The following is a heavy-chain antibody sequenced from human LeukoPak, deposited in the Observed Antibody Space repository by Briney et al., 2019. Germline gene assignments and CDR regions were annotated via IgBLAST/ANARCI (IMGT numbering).Heavy chain of an antibody. CDR2: INPNSGGT. V-gene: IGHV1-2*02. D-gene: IGHD3-3*01. CDR1: GYTFTGYY. J-gene: IGHJ3*02. CDR3: ARELPSVLRFRDAFDI. Sequence: AASVKVSCKASGYTFTGYYMHWVRQAPGQGLEWMGWINPNSGGTNYAQKFQGRVTMTRDTSISTAYMELSRLRSDDTAVYYCARELPSVLRFRDAFDIWGQGTMVTVSS.